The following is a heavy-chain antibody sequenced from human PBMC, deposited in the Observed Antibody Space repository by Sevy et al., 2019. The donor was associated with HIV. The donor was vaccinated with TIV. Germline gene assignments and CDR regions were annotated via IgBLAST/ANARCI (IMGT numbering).Heavy chain of an antibody. J-gene: IGHJ4*02. CDR1: GGTFSNYA. CDR3: TRTPTVRIPGTTDLYFDN. V-gene: IGHV1-69*13. D-gene: IGHD4-4*01. CDR2: IIPIFGTT. Sequence: ASVKVSCKASGGTFSNYALSWVRQAPGQGLEWLGGIIPIFGTTNSAQKFQGRVTITADESTTTVYMELSSLRSADTAVYYCTRTPTVRIPGTTDLYFDNWGQGTLVTVSS.